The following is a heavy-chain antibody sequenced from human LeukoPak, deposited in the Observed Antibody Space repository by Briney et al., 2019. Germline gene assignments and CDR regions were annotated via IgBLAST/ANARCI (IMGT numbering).Heavy chain of an antibody. CDR3: ARITNSGLYYFDY. D-gene: IGHD5-12*01. CDR2: IYYSGST. V-gene: IGHV4-39*01. J-gene: IGHJ4*02. Sequence: PSETLSLTCTVSGGSISSYYWSWIRQPPGKGLEWIGSIYYSGSTYYNPSLKSRVTISVDTSKNQFSLKLSSVTAADTAVYYCARITNSGLYYFDYWGQGTLVTVSS. CDR1: GGSISSYY.